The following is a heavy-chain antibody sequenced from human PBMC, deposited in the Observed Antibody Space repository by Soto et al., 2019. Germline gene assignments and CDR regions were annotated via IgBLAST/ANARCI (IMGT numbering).Heavy chain of an antibody. Sequence: QVQLQQWGAGLLKPSETLSLTCAVYGGSFSGYYWSWIRQPPGKGLEWIGEINHSGSTNYNPYLKSRVTISVDTSKNQFSLKLSSVTAADTAVYYCARGRGRSITMVRGVIYPYFDYWGQGTLVTVSS. CDR1: GGSFSGYY. CDR2: INHSGST. V-gene: IGHV4-34*01. J-gene: IGHJ4*02. CDR3: ARGRGRSITMVRGVIYPYFDY. D-gene: IGHD3-10*01.